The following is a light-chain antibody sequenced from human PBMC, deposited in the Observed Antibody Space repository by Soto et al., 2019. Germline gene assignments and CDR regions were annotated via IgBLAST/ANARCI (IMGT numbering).Light chain of an antibody. CDR2: AAS. J-gene: IGKJ1*01. Sequence: DIQMTQSPSSLSASVGDRVTITCRASQGIGNDLGWYQQKPGKPPKRLIYAASSLQSGVPSRFSGSGSGTEFTLTISSLQPEDFATYFCLQHKSFPPWTFGQGTKVEIK. CDR3: LQHKSFPPWT. CDR1: QGIGND. V-gene: IGKV1-17*01.